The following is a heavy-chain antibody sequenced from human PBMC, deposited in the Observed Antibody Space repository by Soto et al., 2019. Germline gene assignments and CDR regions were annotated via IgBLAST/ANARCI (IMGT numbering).Heavy chain of an antibody. CDR2: IKSKTDGGTT. CDR1: GFTFSSAW. Sequence: GGSLRLSCAVSGFTFSSAWMNWVRQAPGKGLEWVGRIKSKTDGGTTDYAAPVKGRFTISRDDSKNALFLQMNSLKTEDTAVYYCASFGSYGVVTAGSAFDIWGQGTMVTVSS. J-gene: IGHJ3*02. D-gene: IGHD2-21*02. CDR3: ASFGSYGVVTAGSAFDI. V-gene: IGHV3-15*07.